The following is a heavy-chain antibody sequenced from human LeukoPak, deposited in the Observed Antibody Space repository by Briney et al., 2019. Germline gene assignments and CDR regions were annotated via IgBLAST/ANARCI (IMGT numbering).Heavy chain of an antibody. CDR1: GGSISSYY. J-gene: IGHJ4*02. CDR2: IYYSGST. CDR3: ARQALWLQKGYYFDY. D-gene: IGHD2-21*01. V-gene: IGHV4-59*08. Sequence: SETLSLTCTVSGGSISSYYWSWVRQPPGKGLEWIGYIYYSGSTNYNPSLKSRVTISVDTSKNQFSLKLSSVTAADTSVYYCARQALWLQKGYYFDYWGQGTLVTVSS.